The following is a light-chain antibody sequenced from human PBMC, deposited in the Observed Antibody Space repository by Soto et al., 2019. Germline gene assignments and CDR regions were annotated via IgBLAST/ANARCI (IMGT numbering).Light chain of an antibody. CDR1: ELGKRY. J-gene: IGLJ1*01. CDR2: QDT. Sequence: SYELTXPPSLSVSPGQAAXXXXSXDELGKRYASWYQQKPGQSPMLVIYQDTERPSGIPARFSGSNSRNTATLTISGTQAMDEADYYCQAWHSSTAFFGTGTKLTVL. V-gene: IGLV3-1*01. CDR3: QAWHSSTAF.